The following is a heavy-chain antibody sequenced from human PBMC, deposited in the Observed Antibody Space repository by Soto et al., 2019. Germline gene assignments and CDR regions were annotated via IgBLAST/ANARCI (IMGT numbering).Heavy chain of an antibody. J-gene: IGHJ6*02. Sequence: GESLKISCKGSGYSFTSYWIGWVRQMPGKGLEWMGIIYPGDSDTRYSPSFQGQVTISADKSISTAYLQWSSLKASGTAMYYCARQGEITMVRGVINPYYYGMDVWGQGTTVTVSS. V-gene: IGHV5-51*01. D-gene: IGHD3-10*01. CDR2: IYPGDSDT. CDR3: ARQGEITMVRGVINPYYYGMDV. CDR1: GYSFTSYW.